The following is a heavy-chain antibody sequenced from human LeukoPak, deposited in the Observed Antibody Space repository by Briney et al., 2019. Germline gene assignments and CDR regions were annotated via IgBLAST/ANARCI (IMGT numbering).Heavy chain of an antibody. CDR1: GGSISDYY. CDR2: VRYTGTP. CDR3: ARHVAPDMDYFDY. D-gene: IGHD2-15*01. V-gene: IGHV4-59*08. Sequence: SETLSLTCTVSGGSISDYYWTWIRQSPGKRPEWLAYVRYTGTPNYNPSLKSRVTISVDTSKNQFSLTLTSVTAADTAVYYCARHVAPDMDYFDYWGPGTLVTVSP. J-gene: IGHJ4*02.